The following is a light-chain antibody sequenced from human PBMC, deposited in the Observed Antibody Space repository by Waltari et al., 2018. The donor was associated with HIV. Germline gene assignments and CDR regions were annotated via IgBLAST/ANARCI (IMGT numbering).Light chain of an antibody. V-gene: IGLV3-1*01. CDR1: KLGDKY. CDR3: RAWDSSTVV. J-gene: IGLJ2*01. Sequence: SYELTQPPSVSVSPGQTASITCSGDKLGDKYACWYQQKPGQSPVLLIYADSRRPSGIPGRFSGSNSGNTATLTIRGTQAMDEADYYCRAWDSSTVVFGGGTKLTVL. CDR2: ADS.